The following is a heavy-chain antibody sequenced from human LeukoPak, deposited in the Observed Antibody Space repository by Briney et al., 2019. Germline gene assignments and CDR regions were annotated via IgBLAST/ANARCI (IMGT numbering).Heavy chain of an antibody. CDR1: GFSFNKYG. V-gene: IGHV1-18*01. D-gene: IGHD3-3*01. CDR2: ISAYDYRT. J-gene: IGHJ4*02. CDR3: ARDDSARSGYPRY. Sequence: ASVKVSCKASGFSFNKYGFSWVRQPPGQGPEWMGWISAYDYRTNNAQKFQGGVTMTTDTSTSTAYMELRSLRSDDTAVYYCARDDSARSGYPRYWGQGTLVTVSS.